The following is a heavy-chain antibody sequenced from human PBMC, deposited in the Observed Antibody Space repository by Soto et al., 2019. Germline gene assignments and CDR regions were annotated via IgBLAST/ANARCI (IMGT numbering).Heavy chain of an antibody. CDR2: IYWNDDK. CDR1: GFSRSTFGMG. J-gene: IGHJ4*02. Sequence: SGPTLVNPTQTLTLTCTFSGFSRSTFGMGVGWIRQPPGKAMEWLAVIYWNDDKRYSPSLKSSLTITKETSKNLVVLKMTNMDPVDKDTYYCVNSRDTYPSDNWGQGTLVTVSS. V-gene: IGHV2-5*01. D-gene: IGHD2-21*02. CDR3: VNSRDTYPSDN.